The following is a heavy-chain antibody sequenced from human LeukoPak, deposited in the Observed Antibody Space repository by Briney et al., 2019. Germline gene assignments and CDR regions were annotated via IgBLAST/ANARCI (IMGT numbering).Heavy chain of an antibody. D-gene: IGHD3-10*01. CDR3: ARVGGH. CDR2: IYSGGST. CDR1: GFTFSDYY. V-gene: IGHV3-53*01. Sequence: GGSLRLSCAASGFTFSDYYMGWIRQAPGKGLESVSVIYSGGSTYYADSVRGRFTISRDNSKNTLYLQMNSLRVEDTAVYYCARVGGHWGQGTLVTVSS. J-gene: IGHJ4*02.